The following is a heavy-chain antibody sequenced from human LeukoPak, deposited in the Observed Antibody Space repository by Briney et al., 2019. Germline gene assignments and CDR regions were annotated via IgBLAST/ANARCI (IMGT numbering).Heavy chain of an antibody. CDR1: GGTLSSYA. D-gene: IGHD6-6*01. CDR2: IIPIFGTA. J-gene: IGHJ6*03. V-gene: IGHV1-69*05. CDR3: ARDLAARPGNYYYMDV. Sequence: SVKVSCKASGGTLSSYAISRVRQAPGQGLEWMGGIIPIFGTANYAQKFQGRVTITTDESTSTAYMELSSLRSEDTAVYYCARDLAARPGNYYYMDVWAKGPRSPSP.